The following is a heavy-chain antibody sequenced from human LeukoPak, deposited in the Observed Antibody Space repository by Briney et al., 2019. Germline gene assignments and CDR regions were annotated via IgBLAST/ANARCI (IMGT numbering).Heavy chain of an antibody. CDR1: SSSSYY. Sequence: SSSSYYWGWIRQPPGKGLEWVSATSGSGGSTYYADSVKGRFTISRDNSKNTLYLQMNSLRAEDTAVYYCAKGPLSLAFDIWGQGTMVTVSS. V-gene: IGHV3-23*01. CDR3: AKGPLSLAFDI. CDR2: TSGSGGST. J-gene: IGHJ3*02.